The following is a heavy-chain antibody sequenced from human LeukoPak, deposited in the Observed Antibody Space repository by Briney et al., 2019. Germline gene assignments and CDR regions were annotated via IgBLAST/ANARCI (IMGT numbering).Heavy chain of an antibody. J-gene: IGHJ4*02. D-gene: IGHD3-16*02. CDR2: ISDGGSNQ. V-gene: IGHV3-30*03. CDR1: GXTLSTYG. Sequence: PGRSLRLSCAASGXTLSTYGMHWVRQAPGKGLEWVAVISDGGSNQYYADSVKSRFTISRDNSKNTLYLQMNSLRPEDTAVYYCVRDKYRFDYWGQGTLVTVSS. CDR3: VRDKYRFDY.